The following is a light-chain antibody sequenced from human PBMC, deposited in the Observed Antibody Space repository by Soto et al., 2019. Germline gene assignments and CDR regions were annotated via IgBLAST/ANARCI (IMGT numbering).Light chain of an antibody. J-gene: IGKJ1*01. CDR3: QHYGASPWT. CDR2: DAS. CDR1: QSVNSR. Sequence: EIVMTQSPATLSVSPGERATLSCRASQSVNSRLAWYQQKPGQTPRLLIYDASTRATGIPTRFSGSGSGTDFTLTISSLQSEDFAVYYCQHYGASPWTFGQGTKVDI. V-gene: IGKV3-15*01.